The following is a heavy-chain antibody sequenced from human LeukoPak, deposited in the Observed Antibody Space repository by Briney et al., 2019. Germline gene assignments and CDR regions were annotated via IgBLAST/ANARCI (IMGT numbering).Heavy chain of an antibody. CDR3: ARGRGGYCSGGSCYYYYYMDV. CDR2: INHSGST. CDR1: GGSFSGYY. J-gene: IGHJ6*03. D-gene: IGHD2-15*01. Sequence: SETLSLTCAVYGGSFSGYYWSWIRQPPGKGLEWIGEINHSGSTNYNPSLKSRVTISVDTSKNQFSLKLSSVTAADTAVYYCARGRGGYCSGGSCYYYYYMDVWGKGTTVTVSS. V-gene: IGHV4-34*01.